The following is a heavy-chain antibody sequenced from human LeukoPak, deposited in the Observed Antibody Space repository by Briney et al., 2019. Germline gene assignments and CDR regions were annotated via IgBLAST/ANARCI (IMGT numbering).Heavy chain of an antibody. CDR1: GFTFSNYW. V-gene: IGHV3-74*01. CDR2: IKSDGTIT. J-gene: IGHJ4*02. CDR3: ARRISGSQNDY. D-gene: IGHD3-10*01. Sequence: GGSLRLSCAASGFTFSNYWMHWVRQAPGKGLVWVSRIKSDGTITSYADSVKGRFTISRDNAKNTLYLQMNSLRAEDTAVYYCARRISGSQNDYWGQGTLVTVSS.